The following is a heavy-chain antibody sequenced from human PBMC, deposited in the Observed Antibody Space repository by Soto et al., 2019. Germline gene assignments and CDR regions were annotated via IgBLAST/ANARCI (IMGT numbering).Heavy chain of an antibody. D-gene: IGHD2-2*01. V-gene: IGHV3-30*18. CDR3: AKEWGTSKYYYYYMDV. CDR1: GFTFSSYG. CDR2: ISYDGSNK. J-gene: IGHJ6*03. Sequence: HPGGSLRLSCAASGFTFSSYGLHWVRQAPGKGLEWLAVISYDGSNKYYADSVKGRFTISRDNSKNTLYLQMNSLRAEDTAVYYCAKEWGTSKYYYYYMDVWGKGTTVTVSS.